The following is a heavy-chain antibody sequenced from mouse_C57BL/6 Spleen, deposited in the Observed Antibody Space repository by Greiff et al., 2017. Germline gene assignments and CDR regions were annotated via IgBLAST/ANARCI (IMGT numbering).Heavy chain of an antibody. V-gene: IGHV1-55*01. CDR3: ARSGTTVPYAMDY. CDR2: IYPGSGST. CDR1: GYTFTSYW. D-gene: IGHD1-1*01. Sequence: VQLQQPGAELVKPGASVKMSCKASGYTFTSYWITWVKQRPGQGLEWIGDIYPGSGSTNYNEKFKSKATLTVDTSSSTAYMQLSSLTSEDSAVYYCARSGTTVPYAMDYWGQGTSVTVSS. J-gene: IGHJ4*01.